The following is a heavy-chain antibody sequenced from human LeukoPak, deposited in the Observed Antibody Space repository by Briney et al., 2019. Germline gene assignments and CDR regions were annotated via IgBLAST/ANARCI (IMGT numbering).Heavy chain of an antibody. CDR1: GYSFTSYY. Sequence: ASVKVSCKASGYSFTSYYMHWVRQAPGQGLEWMGFINPSGSSAAYAQKFQGRVTMTRDTSISTAYMELSRLRSDDTAVYYCARLTGTTSYYYMDVWGKGTTVTVSS. CDR3: ARLTGTTSYYYMDV. D-gene: IGHD1-20*01. J-gene: IGHJ6*03. CDR2: INPSGSSA. V-gene: IGHV1-2*02.